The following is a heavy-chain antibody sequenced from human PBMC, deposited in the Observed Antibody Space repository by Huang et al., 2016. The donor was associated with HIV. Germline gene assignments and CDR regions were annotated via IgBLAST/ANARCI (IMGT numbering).Heavy chain of an antibody. CDR1: GFIFSNFG. CDR3: AKESRWFSDFDQ. J-gene: IGHJ5*02. CDR2: ISYDGRSD. Sequence: QVQLVESGGGVVQPGTSLRLSCAASGFIFSNFGMHWDRQAPGKVLEWVAVISYDGRSDRYSDSVKGRFTISRDNDKNTLSLEMNRLRHDDTAVYYCAKESRWFSDFDQWGQGTLVTVSS. D-gene: IGHD2-15*01. V-gene: IGHV3-30*18.